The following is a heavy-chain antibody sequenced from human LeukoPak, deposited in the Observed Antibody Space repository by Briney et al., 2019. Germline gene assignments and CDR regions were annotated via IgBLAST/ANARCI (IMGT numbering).Heavy chain of an antibody. J-gene: IGHJ4*02. CDR3: TRSLLGIAAVGRGFDY. Sequence: SETLSLTCTVSGYSISSGSYWGWIRQPPGKGLEWIGSIYHSGSTYYNPSLKSRVTISVDTSMNQFSLKLSSVTAADTAVYYCTRSLLGIAAVGRGFDYWGQGTLVTVSS. D-gene: IGHD6-13*01. CDR2: IYHSGST. CDR1: GYSISSGSY. V-gene: IGHV4-38-2*02.